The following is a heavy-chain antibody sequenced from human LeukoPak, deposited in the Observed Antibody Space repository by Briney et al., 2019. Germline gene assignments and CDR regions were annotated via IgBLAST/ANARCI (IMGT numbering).Heavy chain of an antibody. Sequence: GSLRLSCAASGFTFSSYAMSWIRQPPGKGLEWIGEINHSGRTNYNPSLKSRVTISVDTSKNQFSLKLSSVTAADTAVYYCARGKHSFDYWGQGTLVTVSS. J-gene: IGHJ4*02. CDR2: INHSGRT. V-gene: IGHV4-34*01. CDR1: GFTFSSYA. CDR3: ARGKHSFDY.